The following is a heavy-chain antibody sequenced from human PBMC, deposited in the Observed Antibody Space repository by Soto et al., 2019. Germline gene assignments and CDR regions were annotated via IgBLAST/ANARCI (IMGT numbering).Heavy chain of an antibody. CDR2: IKSKTDGGTT. CDR1: GFTFSNAW. V-gene: IGHV3-15*01. CDR3: TTVGLYFYYGMDV. Sequence: GGSLRLSCAASGFTFSNAWMSWVRQAPGKGLEWVGRIKSKTDGGTTDYAAPVKGRFTISRDDSKNTLYLQMNRLKTEDTAVYYGTTVGLYFYYGMDVWGQGTTVTVSS. J-gene: IGHJ6*02.